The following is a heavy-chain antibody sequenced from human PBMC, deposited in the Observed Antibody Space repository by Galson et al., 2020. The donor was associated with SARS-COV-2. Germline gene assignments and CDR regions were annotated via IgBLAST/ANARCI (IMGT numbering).Heavy chain of an antibody. J-gene: IGHJ4*02. D-gene: IGHD6-19*01. V-gene: IGHV4-31*03. CDR3: ARAVPYSSGRHEEY. CDR1: GGYISRGHYY. Sequence: SETLSLTCNVSGGYISRGHYYWRWIRQLPGKGLEWIGYIYDSGSTYYNPSLKSRVTISADTSKSQFSLNLSSVTAADTAVYYCARAVPYSSGRHEEYWGQGTLVTVSS. CDR2: IYDSGST.